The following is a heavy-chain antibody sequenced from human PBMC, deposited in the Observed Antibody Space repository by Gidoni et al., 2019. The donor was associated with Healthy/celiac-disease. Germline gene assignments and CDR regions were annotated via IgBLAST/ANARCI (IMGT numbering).Heavy chain of an antibody. V-gene: IGHV3-30*18. CDR2: ISYDGSNK. CDR3: AKTRVDTAMVDAFDI. D-gene: IGHD5-18*01. J-gene: IGHJ3*02. CDR1: GFPFSSYG. Sequence: QVQLVESGGGVVQPGRSLRLSCAASGFPFSSYGMHWVRQAPGKGLEWVAVISYDGSNKYYADSVKGRFTISRDNSKNTLYLQMNSLRAEDTAVYYCAKTRVDTAMVDAFDIWGQGTMVTVSS.